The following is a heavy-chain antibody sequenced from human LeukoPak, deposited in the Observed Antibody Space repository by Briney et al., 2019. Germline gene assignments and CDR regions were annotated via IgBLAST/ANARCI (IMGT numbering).Heavy chain of an antibody. CDR2: IYSGGST. D-gene: IGHD6-13*01. CDR1: GFTVSSNY. Sequence: GGSLRLSCAAPGFTVSSNYMSWVRQAPGKGLEWVSVIYSGGSTYYADSVKGRFTISRDNSKNTLYLQMNSLRAEDTAVYYCATQGSWPYYYYGMDVWGQGTTVTVSS. V-gene: IGHV3-66*01. CDR3: ATQGSWPYYYYGMDV. J-gene: IGHJ6*02.